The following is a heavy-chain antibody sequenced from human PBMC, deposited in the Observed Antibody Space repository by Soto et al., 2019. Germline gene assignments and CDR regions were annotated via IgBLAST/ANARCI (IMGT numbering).Heavy chain of an antibody. CDR3: ARGFRNGFNV. CDR2: ISGPSIYI. J-gene: IGHJ6*02. V-gene: IGHV3-21*01. D-gene: IGHD2-8*01. Sequence: EVQLVESGGGLVKPGGSLRLSCVASGFTFSGYSINWVRQAPGKGLEWVSYISGPSIYIYYADSLKGRFTISRENAKSAVYLQMNSLRAEDTAVYYCARGFRNGFNVWGQGTTVSVSS. CDR1: GFTFSGYS.